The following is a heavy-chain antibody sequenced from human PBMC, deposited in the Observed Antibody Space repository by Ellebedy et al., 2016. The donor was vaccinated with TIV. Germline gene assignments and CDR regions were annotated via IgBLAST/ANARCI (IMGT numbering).Heavy chain of an antibody. CDR2: ITPSGGNT. CDR3: ARGASGLAP. D-gene: IGHD3-10*01. CDR1: DFIFGDFS. J-gene: IGHJ5*02. Sequence: GESLKISXSASDFIFGDFSMNWVRQAPGKGLEWVSAITPSGGNTYYADSVKGRFTISRDNSKNTVFLQMKGLRGDDTAVYYCARGASGLAPWGQGTLVTVSS. V-gene: IGHV3-23*01.